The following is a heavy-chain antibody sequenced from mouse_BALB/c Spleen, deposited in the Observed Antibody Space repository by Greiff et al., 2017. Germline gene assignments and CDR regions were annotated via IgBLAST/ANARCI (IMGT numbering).Heavy chain of an antibody. CDR1: GFTFSSYT. J-gene: IGHJ1*01. V-gene: IGHV5-6-4*01. CDR3: TRDHDGYYVGYFDV. D-gene: IGHD2-3*01. CDR2: ISSGGSYT. Sequence: DVKLVESGGGLVKPGGSLKLSCAASGFTFSSYTMSWVRQTPEKRLEWVATISSGGSYTYYPDSVKGRFTISRDNAKNTLYLQMSSLKSEDTAMYYCTRDHDGYYVGYFDVWAQGPRSPSPQ.